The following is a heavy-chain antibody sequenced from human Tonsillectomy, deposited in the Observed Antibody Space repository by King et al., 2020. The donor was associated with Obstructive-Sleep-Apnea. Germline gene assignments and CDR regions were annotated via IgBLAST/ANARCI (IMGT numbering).Heavy chain of an antibody. V-gene: IGHV3-30*04. CDR2: ISHDGSNQ. D-gene: IGHD1-26*01. CDR3: ATRDHGSSPTRH. J-gene: IGHJ1*01. CDR1: GFTFSDYA. Sequence: VQLVESGGGVVQPGRSLRLSCAASGFTFSDYAMHWVRQAPGKGLEWGAVISHDGSNQYYADSGKGRFTISRDNSKNTLYLQVNSLRNEDTAVYYCATRDHGSSPTRHWGQGTLVTVSS.